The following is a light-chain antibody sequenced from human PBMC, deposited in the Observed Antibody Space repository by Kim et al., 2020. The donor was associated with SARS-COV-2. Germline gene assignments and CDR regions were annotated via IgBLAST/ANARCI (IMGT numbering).Light chain of an antibody. J-gene: IGKJ4*01. CDR3: QQRSDWPLT. Sequence: EIVFTQSPATLSLSPGERATLSCRASQSVGTSLVWYQQKVGQAPRLLIYDASKRATDIPAKFSGSGSGTDFTLTISSLESEDFAVYYCQQRSDWPLTFGGGTKLEIK. CDR1: QSVGTS. CDR2: DAS. V-gene: IGKV3-11*01.